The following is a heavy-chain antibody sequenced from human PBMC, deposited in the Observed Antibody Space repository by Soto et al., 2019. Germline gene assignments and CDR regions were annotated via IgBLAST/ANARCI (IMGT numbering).Heavy chain of an antibody. CDR2: ISYDGSNK. Sequence: GGSLRLSCAASGFTFSSYAMHWVRQAPGKGLEWVAVISYDGSNKYYADSVKGRFTISRDNSKNTLYLQMNSLRAEDTAVYYCARAENQLVGDYYYYGMDVWGQGTTVTVYS. D-gene: IGHD6-6*01. CDR1: GFTFSSYA. V-gene: IGHV3-30-3*01. J-gene: IGHJ6*02. CDR3: ARAENQLVGDYYYYGMDV.